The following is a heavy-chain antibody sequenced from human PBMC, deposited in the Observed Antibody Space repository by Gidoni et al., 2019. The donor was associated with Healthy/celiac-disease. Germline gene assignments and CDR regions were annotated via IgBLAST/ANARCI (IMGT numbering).Heavy chain of an antibody. J-gene: IGHJ4*02. CDR3: AATYVWGSYRYIGGDY. D-gene: IGHD3-16*02. CDR2: IYYSGST. CDR1: GGSISSSSYY. Sequence: QLQLQESGPGLVKPSETLSLTCTVSGGSISSSSYYWGWIRQPPGKGLEWIGSIYYSGSTYYNPSLKSRVTISVDMSKNQFSLKLSSVTAADTAVYYCAATYVWGSYRYIGGDYWGQGTLVTVSS. V-gene: IGHV4-39*01.